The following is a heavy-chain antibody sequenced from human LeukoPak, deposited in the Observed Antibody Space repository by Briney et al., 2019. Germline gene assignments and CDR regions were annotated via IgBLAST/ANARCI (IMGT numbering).Heavy chain of an antibody. Sequence: GGSLRLSCAASGFTFSSYAMSWVRQAPGKGLEWVSGITKGGNTYYIDSVKGRFTISRDNSNSMVFLQMDSLTADDTALYFCARGGYTYGPGLWGQGTLVTVSS. CDR3: ARGGYTYGPGL. CDR1: GFTFSSYA. V-gene: IGHV3-23*01. CDR2: ITKGGNT. J-gene: IGHJ4*02. D-gene: IGHD5-18*01.